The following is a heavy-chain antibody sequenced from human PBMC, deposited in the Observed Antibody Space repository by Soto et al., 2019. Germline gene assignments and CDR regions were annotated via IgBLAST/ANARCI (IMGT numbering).Heavy chain of an antibody. CDR3: ARVRPGGDYGDYEEYYFDY. D-gene: IGHD4-17*01. CDR1: GGSISSYY. V-gene: IGHV4-59*01. Sequence: PSETLSLTCTVSGGSISSYYWSWIRQPPGKGLEWIGYIYYSGSTNYNPSLKSRVTISVDTSKNQFSLKLSSVTAADTAVYYCARVRPGGDYGDYEEYYFDYWGQGTLVTVSS. CDR2: IYYSGST. J-gene: IGHJ4*02.